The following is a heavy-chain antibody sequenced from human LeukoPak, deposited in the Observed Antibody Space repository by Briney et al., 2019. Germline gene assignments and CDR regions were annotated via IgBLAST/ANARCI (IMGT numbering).Heavy chain of an antibody. V-gene: IGHV4-34*01. CDR1: GGSFSGYY. Sequence: PSETLSLTCAVYGGSFSGYYWSWIRQPPGKGLEWIGEINHSGSTNYNPSLKSRVTMSVDTSKNQFSLKLSSVTAADTAVYYCARGRDAFDIWGQGTMVTVSS. J-gene: IGHJ3*02. CDR3: ARGRDAFDI. CDR2: INHSGST.